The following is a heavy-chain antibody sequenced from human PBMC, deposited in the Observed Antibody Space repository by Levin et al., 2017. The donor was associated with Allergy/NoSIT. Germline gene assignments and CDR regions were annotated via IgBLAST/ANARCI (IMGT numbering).Heavy chain of an antibody. CDR1: GFTFSSYS. D-gene: IGHD4-17*01. CDR2: ISTSSNYI. CDR3: ARMTTLGFDH. V-gene: IGHV3-21*01. J-gene: IGHJ4*02. Sequence: GGSLRLSCAASGFTFSSYSMNWVRQAPGKGLEWVSSISTSSNYIYYADSVKGRFTISRDNAKNSLYLHMNSLRAEDTAVYYCARMTTLGFDHWGQGTLVTVSS.